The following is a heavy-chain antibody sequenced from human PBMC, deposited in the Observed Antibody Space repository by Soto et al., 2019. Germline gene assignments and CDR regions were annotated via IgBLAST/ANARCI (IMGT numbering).Heavy chain of an antibody. J-gene: IGHJ4*02. CDR2: ISYDGSNK. CDR3: ARDGGDVLAVAGTFDY. Sequence: QVQLVESGGGVVQPGRSLRLSCAASGFAFSRYAMHWVRQAPGKGLEWVAVISYDGSNKYYADSVKGRFTISRDNSKNTLYLQMNSLRAEDTAVYYCARDGGDVLAVAGTFDYWGQGTLVTVS. CDR1: GFAFSRYA. V-gene: IGHV3-30-3*01. D-gene: IGHD6-19*01.